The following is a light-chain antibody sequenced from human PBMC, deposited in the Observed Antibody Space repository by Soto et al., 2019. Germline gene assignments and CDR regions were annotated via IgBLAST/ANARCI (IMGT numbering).Light chain of an antibody. V-gene: IGKV4-1*01. J-gene: IGKJ5*01. CDR3: QQYYSTLFT. CDR1: QSVLYSSNNKNY. Sequence: DIVMTQSPDSLAVSLGERATINCKSSQSVLYSSNNKNYLAWYQQKPGQPPKLLIHWASTRESGVPDRFSGSGSGTDFTLTISSLQAEDVAVYSCQQYYSTLFTFGQGTRLEIK. CDR2: WAS.